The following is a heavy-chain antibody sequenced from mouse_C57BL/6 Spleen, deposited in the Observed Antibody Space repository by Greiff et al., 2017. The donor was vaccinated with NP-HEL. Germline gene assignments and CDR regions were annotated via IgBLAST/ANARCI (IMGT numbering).Heavy chain of an antibody. CDR2: IYPGSGST. J-gene: IGHJ2*01. CDR3: ARTPGRGNYFDY. Sequence: QVQLQQPGAELVKPGASVKMSCKASGYTFTSYWITWVKQRPGQGLEWIGDIYPGSGSTNYNEKFKSKATLTVDTSSSTAYMQLSSLTSEDSAVYYCARTPGRGNYFDYWGQGTTLTVAS. CDR1: GYTFTSYW. D-gene: IGHD3-3*01. V-gene: IGHV1-55*01.